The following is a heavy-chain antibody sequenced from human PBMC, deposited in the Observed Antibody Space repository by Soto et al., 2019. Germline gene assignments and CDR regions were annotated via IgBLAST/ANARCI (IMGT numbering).Heavy chain of an antibody. V-gene: IGHV4-30-4*01. J-gene: IGHJ4*02. Sequence: QVQLQESGPGLVKPSQTLSLTCTVSGGSISSGDYYWSWIRQPPGKGLEWIRYIYYCGSTYYNPSLKSRVTISVDTSKNQFSLKLSSVTAADTAVYYCARDLGGYGSLDYWGQGTLVTVSS. CDR2: IYYCGST. CDR1: GGSISSGDYY. D-gene: IGHD3-16*01. CDR3: ARDLGGYGSLDY.